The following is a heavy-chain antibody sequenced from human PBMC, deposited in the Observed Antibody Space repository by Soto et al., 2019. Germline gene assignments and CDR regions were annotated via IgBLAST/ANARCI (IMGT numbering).Heavy chain of an antibody. J-gene: IGHJ4*02. Sequence: QVQLVESGGGVVQPGRSLRLSCAASGFTFSSYDMHWVRQAPGKGLEWVAVISYDGSNKYYAESVKGRFTISRDNSKDTLYVQMNSLSAEDTAVYYCARSGFDYWGQGTLVTVSS. V-gene: IGHV3-30-3*01. CDR2: ISYDGSNK. CDR3: ARSGFDY. CDR1: GFTFSSYD.